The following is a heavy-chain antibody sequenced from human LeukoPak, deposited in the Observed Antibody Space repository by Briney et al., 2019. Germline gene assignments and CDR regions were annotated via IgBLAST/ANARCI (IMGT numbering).Heavy chain of an antibody. V-gene: IGHV4-4*02. CDR2: IYHSGST. Sequence: SGTLSLTCAVSGDSINNNKWWSWVRQPPGKGLEWIGEIYHSGSTNYNPSLKSRVTILVDKSKNQFSLKLSSVTAADTAVYYCARGGEPMVRGVIIPAENWFDPWGQGTLVTVSS. D-gene: IGHD3-10*01. CDR3: ARGGEPMVRGVIIPAENWFDP. J-gene: IGHJ5*02. CDR1: GDSINNNKW.